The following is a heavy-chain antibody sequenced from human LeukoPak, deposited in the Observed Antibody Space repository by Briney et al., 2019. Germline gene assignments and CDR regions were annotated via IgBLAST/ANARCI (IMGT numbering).Heavy chain of an antibody. CDR3: ARVMHSYGCDY. CDR2: INPNSGGT. J-gene: IGHJ4*02. CDR1: GYTFTSYD. V-gene: IGHV1-2*02. D-gene: IGHD5-18*01. Sequence: ASVKVSCKASGYTFTSYDINWVRQAPGQGLEWMGWINPNSGGTNYAQKFQGRVTMTRDTSISTAYMELSRLRSDDTAVYYCARVMHSYGCDYWGQGTLVTVSS.